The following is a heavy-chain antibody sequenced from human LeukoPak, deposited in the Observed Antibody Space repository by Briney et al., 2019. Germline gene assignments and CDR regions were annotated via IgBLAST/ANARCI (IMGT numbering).Heavy chain of an antibody. Sequence: GGSLRLSCAASGYTFRSYAMSWVRQAPGKGLVCVPAISGSGGSTYYADSVKGRFTITRDNSKNTLYLQMNSLRAEDTAVYYCAGGVAATFSSFDYWGQGTLVTVSS. V-gene: IGHV3-23*01. CDR2: ISGSGGST. J-gene: IGHJ4*02. CDR3: AGGVAATFSSFDY. D-gene: IGHD2-15*01. CDR1: GYTFRSYA.